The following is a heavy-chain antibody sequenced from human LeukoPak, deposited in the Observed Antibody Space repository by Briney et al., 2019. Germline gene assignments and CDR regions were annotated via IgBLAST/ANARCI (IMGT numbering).Heavy chain of an antibody. CDR3: ARASRSSWYYFDY. CDR2: ISSSSSTI. V-gene: IGHV3-48*01. CDR1: GFTFSSYS. Sequence: GGSLRLSCAASGFTFSSYSMNWVRQAPGKGLEWVSYISSSSSTIYYADSVKGRFTISRDNSKNTLYPQMNSLRAEDTAVYYCARASRSSWYYFDYWGQGTLVTVSS. J-gene: IGHJ4*02. D-gene: IGHD6-13*01.